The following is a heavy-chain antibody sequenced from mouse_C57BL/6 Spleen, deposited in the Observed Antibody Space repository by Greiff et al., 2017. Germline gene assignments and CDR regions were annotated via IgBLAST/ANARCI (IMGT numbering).Heavy chain of an antibody. CDR2: IDPSDSET. CDR1: GYTFTSYW. Sequence: QVQLQQPGAELVRPGSSVKLSCKASGYTFTSYWMHWVKQRPIQGLEWIGNIDPSDSETHYNQKFKDKATLTVDKSSSTAYMQLSSLTSEDSAVYYCAREAYGGAMDYWGQGTSVTVSS. CDR3: AREAYGGAMDY. V-gene: IGHV1-52*01. J-gene: IGHJ4*01. D-gene: IGHD1-1*01.